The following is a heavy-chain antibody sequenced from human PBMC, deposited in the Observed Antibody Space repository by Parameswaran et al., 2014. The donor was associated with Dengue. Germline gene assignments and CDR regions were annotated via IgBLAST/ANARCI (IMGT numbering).Heavy chain of an antibody. Sequence: VRQAPGKGLEWVSAISGSGGSTYYADSVKGRFTISRDNSKNTLYLQMNSLRAEDTAVYYCVLFGDVVVVAATPGGRQFDYWGQGTLVTVSS. V-gene: IGHV3-23*01. CDR3: VLFGDVVVVAATPGGRQFDY. J-gene: IGHJ4*02. D-gene: IGHD2-15*01. CDR2: ISGSGGST.